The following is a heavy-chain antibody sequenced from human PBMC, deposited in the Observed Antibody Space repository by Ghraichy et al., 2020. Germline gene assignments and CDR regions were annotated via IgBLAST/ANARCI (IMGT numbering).Heavy chain of an antibody. CDR2: IDSNGDST. CDR3: AKDWRLDY. V-gene: IGHV3-23*01. Sequence: GGSLRLSCAASGFTFSGFAMNWVRQAPGKGLEWISDIDSNGDSTHYANSVRGRFTISRDNSNNTVYLQMNSLRAEDTAVYYCAKDWRLDYWGQGTLVTVSS. D-gene: IGHD3-3*01. CDR1: GFTFSGFA. J-gene: IGHJ4*02.